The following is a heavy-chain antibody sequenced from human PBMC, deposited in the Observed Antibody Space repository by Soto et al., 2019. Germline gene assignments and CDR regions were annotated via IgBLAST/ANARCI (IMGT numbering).Heavy chain of an antibody. CDR3: ARDRVWGSGSYGSGIYYYYGMDV. J-gene: IGHJ6*02. CDR1: GFTFSSYA. Sequence: QVQLVESGGGVVQPGRSLRLSCAASGFTFSSYAMHWVRQAPGKRLEWVAVISYDGSNKYYADSVKGRFTISRDNSKNTLYLQTNSLRAEDTAVYYCARDRVWGSGSYGSGIYYYYGMDVWGQGTTVTVSS. D-gene: IGHD3-10*01. V-gene: IGHV3-30-3*01. CDR2: ISYDGSNK.